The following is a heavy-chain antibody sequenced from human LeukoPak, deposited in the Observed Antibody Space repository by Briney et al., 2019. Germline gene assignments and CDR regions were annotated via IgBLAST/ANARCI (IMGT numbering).Heavy chain of an antibody. CDR2: IIPIFGTA. D-gene: IGHD3-22*01. V-gene: IGHV1-69*06. CDR3: ARGLVIFSDDSWLPAY. CDR1: GGTFSSYA. Sequence: SVKVSCKASGGTFSSYAISWVRQAPGQGLEWMGGIIPIFGTANYAQKFQGRVTITADKSTSTAYMELSSLRSEDTAVYYCARGLVIFSDDSWLPAYWGQGTLVTVSS. J-gene: IGHJ4*02.